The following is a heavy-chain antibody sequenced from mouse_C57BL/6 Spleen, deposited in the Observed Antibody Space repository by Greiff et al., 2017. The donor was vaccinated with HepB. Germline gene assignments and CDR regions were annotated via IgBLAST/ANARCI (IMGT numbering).Heavy chain of an antibody. CDR1: GYTFTDYN. CDR2: INPNNGGT. D-gene: IGHD2-14*01. J-gene: IGHJ2*01. V-gene: IGHV1-18*01. Sequence: EVMLVESGPELVKPGASVKIPCKASGYTFTDYNMDWVEQSHGKSLEWIGDINPNNGGTIYNQKFKGKATLTVDKSSSTAYMELRSLTSEDTAVYYCARRRYVGYYFDYWGQGTTLTVSS. CDR3: ARRRYVGYYFDY.